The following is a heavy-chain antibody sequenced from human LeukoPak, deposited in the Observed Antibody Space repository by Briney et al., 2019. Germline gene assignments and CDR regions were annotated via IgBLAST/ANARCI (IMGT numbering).Heavy chain of an antibody. V-gene: IGHV4-39*01. CDR1: GGSISSSSYY. J-gene: IGHJ4*02. CDR3: ARHLAYDSSGYYSETFPFDY. Sequence: SETLSLTCTVSGGSISSSSYYWGWIRQPPGKGLEWIGSIYYSGSTYYNPSLKSRVTISVDTSKNQFSLKLSSVTAADTAVYYCARHLAYDSSGYYSETFPFDYWGQGTLVTVSS. D-gene: IGHD3-22*01. CDR2: IYYSGST.